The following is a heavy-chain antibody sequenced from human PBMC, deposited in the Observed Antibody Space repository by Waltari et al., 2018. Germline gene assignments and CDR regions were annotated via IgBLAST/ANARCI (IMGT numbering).Heavy chain of an antibody. V-gene: IGHV3-48*03. Sequence: EVKVVDSGGGLVQNGGSLRLSCVASGFGFDNFELNGVRQAPEKGLEWISYIYGSGIIMFYADSVKGRFTISRDNTKNSLYLQMNRLGVEDTAIYDCVPGGLAFFDFWGQGTLVTVSS. CDR2: IYGSGIIM. CDR1: GFGFDNFE. J-gene: IGHJ4*02. D-gene: IGHD3-10*01. CDR3: VPGGLAFFDF.